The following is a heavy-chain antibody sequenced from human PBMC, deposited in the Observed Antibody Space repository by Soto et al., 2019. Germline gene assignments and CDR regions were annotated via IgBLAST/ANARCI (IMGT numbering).Heavy chain of an antibody. V-gene: IGHV1-2*04. CDR2: INPNSGGT. D-gene: IGHD5-12*01. J-gene: IGHJ3*02. CDR1: GYTFTGYY. CDR3: ARDRDSGYGGAFDI. Sequence: ASVKVSCKASGYTFTGYYMHWVRQAPGQGLEWMGWINPNSGGTNYAQKFQGWVTMTRDTSISTVYMELSSLRSEDTAVYYCARDRDSGYGGAFDIWGQGTMVTVSS.